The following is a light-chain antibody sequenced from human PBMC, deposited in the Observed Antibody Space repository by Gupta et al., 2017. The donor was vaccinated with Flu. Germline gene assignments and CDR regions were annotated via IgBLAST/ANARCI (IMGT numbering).Light chain of an antibody. Sequence: PSSLSASVGDRVTITCRASQGIRNDLGWYQQKPGKAPKLLIYDASSLQSGVPSRFSGSGSGTDFTLTISSLQPEDFATYYCQQDHNYPRTFGQGTKVEIK. V-gene: IGKV1-6*01. CDR1: QGIRND. CDR3: QQDHNYPRT. CDR2: DAS. J-gene: IGKJ1*01.